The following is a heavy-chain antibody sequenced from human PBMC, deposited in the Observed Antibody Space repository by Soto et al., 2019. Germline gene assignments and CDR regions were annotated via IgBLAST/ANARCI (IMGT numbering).Heavy chain of an antibody. CDR1: GFTFSSIG. D-gene: IGHD2-15*01. J-gene: IGHJ6*02. V-gene: IGHV3-48*02. Sequence: EVQLVESGGGLVQPGGSLRLSCAASGFTFSSIGMNWVRQTPGKGLEWVSYISSSSSSIYYAESVKGRFTISRDNAKNSLYLQMNSLRDEDTAVYYCARYCSGGSCHSSYHYGMDVWGQGTTVTVSS. CDR2: ISSSSSSI. CDR3: ARYCSGGSCHSSYHYGMDV.